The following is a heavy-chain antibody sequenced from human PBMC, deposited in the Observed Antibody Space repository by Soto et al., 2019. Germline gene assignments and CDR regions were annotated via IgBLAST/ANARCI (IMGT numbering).Heavy chain of an antibody. J-gene: IGHJ4*02. V-gene: IGHV3-64*01. CDR3: AREGGSYYFDY. D-gene: IGHD1-26*01. CDR1: GFTFSSYA. CDR2: ISRNGGST. Sequence: GGSLRLSCAASGFTFSSYALHWDRHATGKGLEYVSTISRNGGSTYNANSVKGRFTISRDNSKNTLYFQMGSLRTEDMAVYYCAREGGSYYFDYWGQGT.